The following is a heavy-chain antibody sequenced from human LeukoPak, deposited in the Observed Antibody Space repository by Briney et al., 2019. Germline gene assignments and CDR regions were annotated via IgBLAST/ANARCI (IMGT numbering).Heavy chain of an antibody. CDR2: INPNSGGT. CDR3: ARVWCSGGSCYSPFDY. Sequence: ASVKVSCKASGYTFTGYYMHWVRQAPGQGLEWMGWINPNSGGTNYAQKFQGRVTMTRDTSISTAYMELSRLRSDDTAVYYCARVWCSGGSCYSPFDYWGQGTLVTVSS. J-gene: IGHJ4*02. V-gene: IGHV1-2*02. D-gene: IGHD2-15*01. CDR1: GYTFTGYY.